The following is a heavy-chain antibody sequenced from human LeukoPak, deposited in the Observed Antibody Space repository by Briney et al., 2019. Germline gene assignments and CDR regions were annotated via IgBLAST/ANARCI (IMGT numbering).Heavy chain of an antibody. Sequence: GGSLRLSCTASGFSFSGHWMHWARQLPGKGLVWVSRISPTGSTTSYADSVKGRFTVSGDNAKNTLYLQVNNLRAEDTAVYYCARGPNSNWSGLDFWGQGTLLTVSS. CDR3: ARGPNSNWSGLDF. CDR1: GFSFSGHW. V-gene: IGHV3-74*01. D-gene: IGHD6-6*01. J-gene: IGHJ4*02. CDR2: ISPTGSTT.